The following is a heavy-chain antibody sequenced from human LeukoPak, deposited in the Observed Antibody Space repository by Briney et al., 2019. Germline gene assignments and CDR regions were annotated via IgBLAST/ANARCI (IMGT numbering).Heavy chain of an antibody. CDR3: ARPQPGSVDQKAFDI. D-gene: IGHD4-23*01. J-gene: IGHJ3*02. V-gene: IGHV3-11*01. Sequence: GGSLRLSCAASGFTFSAYYMSWIRQAPGKGLEWVSYIGSSGSTIYYADSVKGRFTISRDNAKNSLYLQMNSLRADDTAVYYCARPQPGSVDQKAFDIWGQGTMVTVSS. CDR2: IGSSGSTI. CDR1: GFTFSAYY.